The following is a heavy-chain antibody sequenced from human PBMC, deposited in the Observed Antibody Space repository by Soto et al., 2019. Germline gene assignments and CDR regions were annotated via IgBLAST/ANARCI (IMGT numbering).Heavy chain of an antibody. Sequence: QVQLVESGGGVVQPGRSLRLSCAASGFTFSSYAMHWVRQAPGKGLEWVAVISYDGSNKYYADSVKGRFTISRDNSKNTLYLQMNSLRAEDTAVYYCAGGGIVGAKAVSYYYGMDVWGQGTTVTVSS. CDR1: GFTFSSYA. CDR2: ISYDGSNK. CDR3: AGGGIVGAKAVSYYYGMDV. D-gene: IGHD1-26*01. J-gene: IGHJ6*02. V-gene: IGHV3-30-3*01.